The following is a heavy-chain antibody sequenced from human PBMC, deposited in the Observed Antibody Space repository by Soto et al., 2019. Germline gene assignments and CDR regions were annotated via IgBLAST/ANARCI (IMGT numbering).Heavy chain of an antibody. CDR3: ARAQGLAYYFDD. CDR2: MYSGGNT. CDR1: GLSVSSNY. Sequence: EVQLVESGGGLMQPGGSLRLSCAASGLSVSSNYMAWVHQAPGKGLEWVAAMYSGGNTYYADSVKGRFIISRDYSQNTLYLQMNILRVEDTAVFYCARAQGLAYYFDDWGQGTLVTVSS. J-gene: IGHJ4*02. V-gene: IGHV3-53*01.